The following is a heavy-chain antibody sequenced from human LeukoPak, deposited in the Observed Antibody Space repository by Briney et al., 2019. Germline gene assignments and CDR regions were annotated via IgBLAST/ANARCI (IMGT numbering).Heavy chain of an antibody. D-gene: IGHD3-22*01. V-gene: IGHV3-23*01. CDR3: AKGDYYDLDY. CDR1: GFTFSNYG. J-gene: IGHJ4*02. CDR2: ITSGVGIT. Sequence: PGGSLRLSCAASGFTFSNYGMNWVRQAPGKGLEWVSIITSGVGITYYADSVKGRFTISRANSRNTLFLQMNSLRAEDTAVYYCAKGDYYDLDYWGQGTLVTVSS.